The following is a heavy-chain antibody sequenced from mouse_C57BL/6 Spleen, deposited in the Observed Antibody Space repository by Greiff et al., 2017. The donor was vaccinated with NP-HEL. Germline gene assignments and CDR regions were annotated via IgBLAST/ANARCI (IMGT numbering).Heavy chain of an antibody. J-gene: IGHJ3*01. Sequence: EVKLQESGPGMVKPSQSLSLTCTVTGYSITSGYDWHWIRHFPGNKLEWMGYISYSGSTNYNPSLKSRISITHDTSKNHFFLKLNSVTTEDTATYYCAREGDSPAWFAYWGQGTLVTVSA. CDR3: AREGDSPAWFAY. CDR1: GYSITSGYD. V-gene: IGHV3-1*01. CDR2: ISYSGST. D-gene: IGHD3-3*01.